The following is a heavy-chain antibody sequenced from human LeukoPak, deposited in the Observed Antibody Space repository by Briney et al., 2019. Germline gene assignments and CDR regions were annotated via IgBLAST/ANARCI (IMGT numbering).Heavy chain of an antibody. V-gene: IGHV4-34*01. CDR2: INHSGST. J-gene: IGHJ6*03. CDR3: ARVGGNSGVYYYMDV. Sequence: QPSETLSLTCAVYGGSFSGYYWSWIRQPPGKGLEWIGEINHSGSTNYNPSLKSRVTISVDTSKKQFSLKLSSVTAADTAVYYCARVGGNSGVYYYMDVWGKGTTVTVSS. CDR1: GGSFSGYY. D-gene: IGHD4-23*01.